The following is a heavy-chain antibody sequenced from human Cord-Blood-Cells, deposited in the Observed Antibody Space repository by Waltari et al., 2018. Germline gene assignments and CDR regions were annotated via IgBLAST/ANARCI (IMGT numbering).Heavy chain of an antibody. Sequence: QVQLVQSGAEVKKPGASVKVSCKASGYTFTSYDINWVRQATGQGLEWMGGMNPNSGNKGYAHKFQGRVTMTRNTSISTAYMGLSSLRSEDTAVYYCASLMAAAGNYWGQGTLVTVSS. CDR3: ASLMAAAGNY. CDR1: GYTFTSYD. CDR2: MNPNSGNK. J-gene: IGHJ4*02. V-gene: IGHV1-8*01. D-gene: IGHD6-13*01.